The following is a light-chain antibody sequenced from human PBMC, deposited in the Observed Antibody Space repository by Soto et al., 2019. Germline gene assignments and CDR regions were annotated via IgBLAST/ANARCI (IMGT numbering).Light chain of an antibody. CDR1: QSINIY. V-gene: IGKV1-39*01. CDR2: GAS. CDR3: QQSYRSPYT. J-gene: IGKJ2*01. Sequence: DIQMTQSPSSLFASVGDRVTVTCRASQSINIYLNWYPQKPGKAPTLLIYGASSLQSGVPSRFSGGGSRTDFTLTISALQPEDFATYYCQQSYRSPYTFGQGTKLEI.